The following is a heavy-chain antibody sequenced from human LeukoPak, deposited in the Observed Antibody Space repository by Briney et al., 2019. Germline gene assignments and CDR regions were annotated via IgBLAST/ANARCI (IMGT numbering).Heavy chain of an antibody. V-gene: IGHV3-7*01. J-gene: IGHJ4*02. CDR3: ARLLWFGELSYRPYFDY. Sequence: PGGSLRLSCVTSGLTFRSHWMSWVRQAPGKGLEWVANIKQDGSEKYYVDSVKGRFTISRDNAKSSLYLQMNSLRAEDTAVYYCARLLWFGELSYRPYFDYWGQGTLVTVSS. CDR2: IKQDGSEK. D-gene: IGHD3-10*01. CDR1: GLTFRSHW.